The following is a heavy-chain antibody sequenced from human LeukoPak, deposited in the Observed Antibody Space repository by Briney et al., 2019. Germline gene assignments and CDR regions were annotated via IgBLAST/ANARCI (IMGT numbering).Heavy chain of an antibody. D-gene: IGHD4-23*01. V-gene: IGHV3-53*01. CDR2: IYNGGSI. J-gene: IGHJ4*02. CDR1: GTIVRNNY. CDR3: ARTGGGNSGPFDY. Sequence: GGSLRLSCVASGTIVRNNYMTWVRQAPGKGLEWVSVIYNGGSIYYGDSVKGRFTISADNSRNTVYLQMNGLRAEDTAVYYCARTGGGNSGPFDYWGQGTLVAVS.